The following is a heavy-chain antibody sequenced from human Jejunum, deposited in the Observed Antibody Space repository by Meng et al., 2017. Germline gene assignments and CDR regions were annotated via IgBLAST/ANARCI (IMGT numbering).Heavy chain of an antibody. Sequence: QLVQSAGEVKEPGASVKFSCKASGYIFKNYAMQGVRQAPGQRLDWIGWINTDNGDTQYSQTFQGRVTITRDTSASTTYMELSSLRSEDTAVYFCARERQTSGEDYWGQGTLVTVSS. D-gene: IGHD2-15*01. J-gene: IGHJ4*02. V-gene: IGHV1-3*04. CDR2: INTDNGDT. CDR3: ARERQTSGEDY. CDR1: GYIFKNYA.